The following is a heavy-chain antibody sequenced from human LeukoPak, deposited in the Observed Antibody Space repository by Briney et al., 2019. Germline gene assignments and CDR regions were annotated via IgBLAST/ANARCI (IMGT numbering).Heavy chain of an antibody. CDR1: GYTLTNNY. J-gene: IGHJ4*02. CDR3: ARDQEGFDY. Sequence: GASVKVSCKASGYTLTNNYLHWVRQAPGQGLEWMGMIYPRDGSTSYAQNFQGRVTVTRDTSMTTVHMELRGLRSEDTAVYYCARDQEGFDYWGLGTVVTVSS. CDR2: IYPRDGST. V-gene: IGHV1-46*01.